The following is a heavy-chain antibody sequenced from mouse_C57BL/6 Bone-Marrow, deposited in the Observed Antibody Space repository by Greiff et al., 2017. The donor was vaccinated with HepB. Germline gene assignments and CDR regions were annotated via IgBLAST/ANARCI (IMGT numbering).Heavy chain of an antibody. CDR3: ARYYDYEDY. J-gene: IGHJ2*01. CDR1: GYTFTDYY. D-gene: IGHD2-4*01. Sequence: VQLQQSGPELVKPGASVKISCKASGYTFTDYYMNWVKQSHGKSLEWIGDINPNNGGTSYNQKFKGKATLTVDKSSSTAYMELRSLTSEDSAVYYCARYYDYEDYWGQGTTLTVSS. V-gene: IGHV1-26*01. CDR2: INPNNGGT.